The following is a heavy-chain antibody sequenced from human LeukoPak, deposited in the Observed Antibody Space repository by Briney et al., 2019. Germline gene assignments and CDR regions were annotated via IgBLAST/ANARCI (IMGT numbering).Heavy chain of an antibody. J-gene: IGHJ4*02. Sequence: GGSLRLSCAASGFTFDDYTMHWVRQAPGKGLEWVSLISWDGGSTYYADSVKGRFTISRDNSKNSLYLQMNSLRTEDTALYYCAKDHDSSSYFDYWGQGTLVTVSS. CDR1: GFTFDDYT. CDR3: AKDHDSSSYFDY. D-gene: IGHD6-6*01. CDR2: ISWDGGST. V-gene: IGHV3-43*01.